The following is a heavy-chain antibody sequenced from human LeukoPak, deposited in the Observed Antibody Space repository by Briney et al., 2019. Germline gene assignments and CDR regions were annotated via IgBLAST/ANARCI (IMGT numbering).Heavy chain of an antibody. CDR3: AKDQVAFTDIVVVPAV. V-gene: IGHV3-30*18. J-gene: IGHJ4*02. D-gene: IGHD2-2*01. CDR2: ISYDGSNK. CDR1: GFTFSSYW. Sequence: GGSLRLSCAAAGFTFSSYWMSWVRQAPGKGREWVAVISYDGSNKYYADSVKGRFTISRDNSKNTLYLQMNSLRAEDTAVYYCAKDQVAFTDIVVVPAVWGQGTLVTVSS.